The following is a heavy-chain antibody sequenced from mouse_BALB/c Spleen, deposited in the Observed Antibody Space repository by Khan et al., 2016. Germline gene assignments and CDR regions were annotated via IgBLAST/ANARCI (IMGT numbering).Heavy chain of an antibody. J-gene: IGHJ2*01. CDR2: IDPANGNT. CDR1: GFNIKDTY. D-gene: IGHD1-1*01. Sequence: EVQLQESGAELVKPGASVKLSCTASGFNIKDTYMHWVKQRPEQGLEWIGRIDPANGNTKYDPKFQGKATITADTSSNTAYLQLSSLTFEDPAGYYCARRLLTGLDYCGHGTPLTVSS. V-gene: IGHV14-3*02. CDR3: ARRLLTGLDY.